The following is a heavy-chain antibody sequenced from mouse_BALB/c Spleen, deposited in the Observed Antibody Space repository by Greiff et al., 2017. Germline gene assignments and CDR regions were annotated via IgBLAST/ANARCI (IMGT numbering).Heavy chain of an antibody. CDR3: VRDDYGSFAY. Sequence: VHLVESGPELVKPGASVKISCKASGYAFSSSWMNWVKQRPGQGLEWIGRIYPGDGDTNYNGKFKGKATLTADKSSSTAYMQLSSLTSVDSAVYFCVRDDYGSFAYWGQGTLVTVSA. J-gene: IGHJ3*01. V-gene: IGHV1-82*01. CDR2: IYPGDGDT. D-gene: IGHD2-4*01. CDR1: GYAFSSSW.